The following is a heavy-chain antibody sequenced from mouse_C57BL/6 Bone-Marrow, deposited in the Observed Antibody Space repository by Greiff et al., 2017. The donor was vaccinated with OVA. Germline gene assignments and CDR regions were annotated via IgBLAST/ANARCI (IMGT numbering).Heavy chain of an antibody. Sequence: VQLQQPGAELVKPGASVKLSCKASGYTFTSYWMQWVKQRPGQGLEWIGEIDPSDSYTNYNQKFKGKATLTVDTSSSTAYMQLSSLTSEDSAVYYCAPIYYYGSSPAWFAYWGQGTLVTVSA. J-gene: IGHJ3*01. CDR1: GYTFTSYW. CDR3: APIYYYGSSPAWFAY. CDR2: IDPSDSYT. D-gene: IGHD1-1*01. V-gene: IGHV1-50*01.